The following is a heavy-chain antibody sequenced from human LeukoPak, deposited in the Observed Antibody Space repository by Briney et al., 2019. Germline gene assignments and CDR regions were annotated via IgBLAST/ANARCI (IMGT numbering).Heavy chain of an antibody. Sequence: SETLSLTXTVSGGSISSGSYYWSWIRQPAGKGLEWIGRIYTSGSTNYNPSLKSRVTISVDTSKNQFSLKLSSVTAADTAVYYCAREAITIFGVVTPYFDYWGQGTLVTVSS. D-gene: IGHD3-3*01. CDR1: GGSISSGSYY. CDR3: AREAITIFGVVTPYFDY. CDR2: IYTSGST. V-gene: IGHV4-61*02. J-gene: IGHJ4*02.